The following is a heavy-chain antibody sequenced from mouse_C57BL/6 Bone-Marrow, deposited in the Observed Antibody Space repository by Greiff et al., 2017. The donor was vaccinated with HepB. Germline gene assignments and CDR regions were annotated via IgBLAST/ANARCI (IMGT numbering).Heavy chain of an antibody. CDR3: ARDAPYYYGSSWYFDV. J-gene: IGHJ1*03. CDR2: SRNKANDYTT. D-gene: IGHD1-1*01. V-gene: IGHV7-1*01. CDR1: GFTFSDFY. Sequence: EVQGVESGGGLVQSGRSLRLSCATSGFTFSDFYMEWVRQAPGKGLEWIAASRNKANDYTTEYSASVKGRFIVSRDTSQSILYLQMNALRAEDTAIYYCARDAPYYYGSSWYFDVWGTGTTVTVSS.